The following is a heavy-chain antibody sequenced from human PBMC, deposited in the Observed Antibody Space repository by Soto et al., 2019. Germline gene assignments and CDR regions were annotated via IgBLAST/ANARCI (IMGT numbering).Heavy chain of an antibody. V-gene: IGHV1-3*01. CDR3: ARGKGMEENYYYYGLDF. J-gene: IGHJ6*02. Sequence: QVQVVQSGAEVKKPGASVKISCKASGYTFTSHAMHWVRQAPGQGLEWMGWINGGTGQTKNSQRFQGRVNITRDTSASTAYIDLGSLRSEDTAVYYCARGKGMEENYYYYGLDFWGQGTPVTVSS. D-gene: IGHD1-1*01. CDR2: INGGTGQT. CDR1: GYTFTSHA.